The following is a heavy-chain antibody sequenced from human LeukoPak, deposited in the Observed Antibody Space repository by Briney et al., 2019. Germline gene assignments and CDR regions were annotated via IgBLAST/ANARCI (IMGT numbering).Heavy chain of an antibody. CDR1: RDSPSTYT. J-gene: IGHJ4*02. V-gene: IGHV1-69*05. CDR3: ASYSLGRKGANPPY. CDR2: IIPMFETT. Sequence: ASVKDSSKHPRDSPSTYTPNAGCAAPGQGLEWVGGIIPMFETTDYAQMFQGRVTINTDESASTAYMELSSLRYEDTAVYYCASYSLGRKGANPPYWGQGTLVTVSS. D-gene: IGHD2-21*01.